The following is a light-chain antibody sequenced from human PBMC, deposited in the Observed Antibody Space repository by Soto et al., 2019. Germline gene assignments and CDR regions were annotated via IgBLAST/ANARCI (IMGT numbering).Light chain of an antibody. J-gene: IGKJ1*01. Sequence: DIQLTHSPSTLSASIGDRVTITCRASQSIGSWLAWYQQRPGKAPNVLIYKASNLERGVPSRFSGSGSETELTLTISSLQTEDFAAPYCQQYGTFPWAFGQGTKVEL. CDR1: QSIGSW. V-gene: IGKV1-5*03. CDR3: QQYGTFPWA. CDR2: KAS.